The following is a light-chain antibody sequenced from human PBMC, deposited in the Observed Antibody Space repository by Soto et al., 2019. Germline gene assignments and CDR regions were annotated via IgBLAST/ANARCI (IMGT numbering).Light chain of an antibody. CDR3: QHSYSTPIT. Sequence: DIRMTQSPSSLSASVGDTVTITCRASQSISSHLHWYQQKPGKAPNLLMYTASNLQSGVPSRFSGSGSGKDFTLTISSLQPEDFATYYCQHSYSTPITFGQGTRLDIK. CDR1: QSISSH. J-gene: IGKJ5*01. V-gene: IGKV1-39*01. CDR2: TAS.